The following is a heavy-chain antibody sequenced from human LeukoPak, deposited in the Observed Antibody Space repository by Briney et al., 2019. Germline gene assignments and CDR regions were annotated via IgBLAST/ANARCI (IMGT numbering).Heavy chain of an antibody. CDR1: GFTFSSYD. Sequence: PGGSLRLSCAASGFTFSSYDMHWVRQAPGKGLEGVAVISYDGSNKYYADSVKGRFTISRDNSKNTLYLQMNSLRAEDTAVYYCARGSSPYYDFWSGYSWFDPWGQGTLVTVSS. D-gene: IGHD3-3*01. CDR3: ARGSSPYYDFWSGYSWFDP. V-gene: IGHV3-30*01. CDR2: ISYDGSNK. J-gene: IGHJ5*02.